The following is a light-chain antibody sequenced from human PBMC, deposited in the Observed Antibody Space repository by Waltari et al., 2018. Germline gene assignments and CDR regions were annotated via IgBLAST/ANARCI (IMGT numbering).Light chain of an antibody. CDR2: AAS. V-gene: IGKV1-39*01. CDR3: QQGDSAPYT. Sequence: DIQMTQSPSSLSASVGDRVTITCRASQSISTYLNWYQQKPGKPPKIRIYAASRLQSGVPSRFSGSESGTDFTLTITSLQPEDFATFYCQQGDSAPYTFGQGTKLELK. J-gene: IGKJ2*01. CDR1: QSISTY.